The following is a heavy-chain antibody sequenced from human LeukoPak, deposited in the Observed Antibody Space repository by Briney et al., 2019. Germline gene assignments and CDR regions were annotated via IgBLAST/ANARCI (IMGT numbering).Heavy chain of an antibody. CDR2: IYNSGST. Sequence: SETLSLTCTVSGGSISSYYWSWIRQPPGKGLEWIGYIYNSGSTTYNPPLKSRVTISVDTSKNHFSLKLSSVTAADTAVYYCARHGHGDCGNAFDIWGQGTLVTVSS. V-gene: IGHV4-59*08. D-gene: IGHD2-21*02. CDR3: ARHGHGDCGNAFDI. J-gene: IGHJ3*02. CDR1: GGSISSYY.